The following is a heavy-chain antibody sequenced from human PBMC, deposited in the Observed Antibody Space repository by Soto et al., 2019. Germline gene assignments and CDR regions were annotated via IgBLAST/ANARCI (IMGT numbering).Heavy chain of an antibody. CDR3: ARGDYGTGGYPFPYFDY. CDR1: GYSFTGYY. V-gene: IGHV1-2*02. CDR2: INADSGAT. D-gene: IGHD2-8*02. Sequence: HEHLVQSGAEVKRPGASLKVSCKASGYSFTGYYIHWVRQAPGQGLEWMGWINADSGATNYAQNFQGRVTLTSDTPISTASMDLTSLTSDDTAVYYCARGDYGTGGYPFPYFDYWGQGTLVIVSS. J-gene: IGHJ4*02.